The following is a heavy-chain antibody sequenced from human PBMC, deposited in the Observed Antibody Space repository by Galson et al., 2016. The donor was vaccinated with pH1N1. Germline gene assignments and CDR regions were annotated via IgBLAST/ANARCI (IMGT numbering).Heavy chain of an antibody. CDR1: GDSISSNNYY. CDR2: IYSSGST. Sequence: TLSLTCTVSGDSISSNNYYWNWIRQPAGKGLEWIGRIYSSGSTNCNPSLKSRVIMSVDTSKNQFSLRLSSVTAADTAVYYCARLEYVDVDLNDWYFDLWGRGTLVTVSS. V-gene: IGHV4-61*02. D-gene: IGHD3-16*01. J-gene: IGHJ2*01. CDR3: ARLEYVDVDLNDWYFDL.